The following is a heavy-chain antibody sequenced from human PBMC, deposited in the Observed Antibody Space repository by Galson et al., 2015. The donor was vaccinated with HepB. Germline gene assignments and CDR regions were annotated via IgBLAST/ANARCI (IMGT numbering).Heavy chain of an antibody. CDR1: GYTFTGYY. D-gene: IGHD2-15*01. Sequence: SVKVSCKASGYTFTGYYMHWVRQAPGQGLEWMGRINPNSGGTNYAQKFQGRVTMTRDTSISTAYMELSRLRSDDTAVYYCARVVVVAATQRGRGGSWFDPWGQGTLVTVSS. CDR3: ARVVVVAATQRGRGGSWFDP. CDR2: INPNSGGT. V-gene: IGHV1-2*06. J-gene: IGHJ5*02.